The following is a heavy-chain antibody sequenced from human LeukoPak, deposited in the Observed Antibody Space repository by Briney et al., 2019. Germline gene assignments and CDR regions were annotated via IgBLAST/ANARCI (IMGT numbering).Heavy chain of an antibody. CDR2: IYYSGST. V-gene: IGHV4-30-4*01. CDR3: ARGLRYKDAFDI. D-gene: IGHD5-24*01. CDR1: GGSISSGDYY. J-gene: IGHJ3*02. Sequence: SQTLSLTCTVSGGSISSGDYYWSWIRQPPGKGLGWIGYIYYSGSTYYNPSLKSRVTISVDTSKNQFSLKLSSVTAADTAVYYCARGLRYKDAFDIWGQGTMVTVSS.